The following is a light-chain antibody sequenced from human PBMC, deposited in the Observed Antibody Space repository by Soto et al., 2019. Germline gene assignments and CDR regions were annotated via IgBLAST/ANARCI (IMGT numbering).Light chain of an antibody. CDR3: MQAQQIPRT. CDR2: LGS. Sequence: DVVMIQSPLSLPFTLGQPSSVSFRSSQSLLHTSGDNYLDWYLQRPGQSPQLLIYLGSKRASGVSDRFSGSGSGTRFTLRISRVEAEDVGFYYCMQAQQIPRTFGQGTKVDI. J-gene: IGKJ1*01. CDR1: QSLLHTSGDNY. V-gene: IGKV2-28*01.